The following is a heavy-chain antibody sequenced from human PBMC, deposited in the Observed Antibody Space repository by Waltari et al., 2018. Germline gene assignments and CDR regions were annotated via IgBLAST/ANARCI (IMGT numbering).Heavy chain of an antibody. J-gene: IGHJ4*02. CDR3: ARFPYAGTTDGE. CDR2: IKSDGTVT. D-gene: IGHD4-17*01. CDR1: GFAFSRSW. Sequence: EVRLAESGGGLVQPGGSVRLSCVGSGFAFSRSWIHWVRQAPGKGLMWLSRIKSDGTVTVYADSVRGRFIISRDNAKNTAYLQMNSLTDDDTAIYYCARFPYAGTTDGEWGQGTLITVSS. V-gene: IGHV3-74*01.